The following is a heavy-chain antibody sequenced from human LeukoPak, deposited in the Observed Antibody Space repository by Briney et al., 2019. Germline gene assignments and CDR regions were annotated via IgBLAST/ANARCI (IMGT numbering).Heavy chain of an antibody. CDR3: ARNKAVSGTKYFDY. Sequence: SETLSLTCTVSSGSITSNTYYWGWIRQPPGRGLEWIGSIYYSGSTYYNPSLKSRVTISVDTSKNQFSLNLSSVTAADTPVYYSARNKAVSGTKYFDYWGQGTLVTVSS. CDR2: IYYSGST. J-gene: IGHJ4*02. V-gene: IGHV4-39*01. CDR1: SGSITSNTYY. D-gene: IGHD6-19*01.